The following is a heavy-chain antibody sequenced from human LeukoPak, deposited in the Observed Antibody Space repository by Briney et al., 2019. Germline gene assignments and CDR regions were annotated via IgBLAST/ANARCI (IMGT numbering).Heavy chain of an antibody. J-gene: IGHJ4*02. D-gene: IGHD2-2*01. CDR1: GFTFSSYG. CDR3: ARVPYCSSTSCYRYYFDY. CDR2: IGYDGSNK. Sequence: GRSLRLSCAASGFTFSSYGMNWVRQAPGKGLGWVSVIGYDGSNKYYVDSVKGRFTISRDNSKNTLYLQMNSLRAEDTAVYYCARVPYCSSTSCYRYYFDYWGQGTLVTVSS. V-gene: IGHV3-33*01.